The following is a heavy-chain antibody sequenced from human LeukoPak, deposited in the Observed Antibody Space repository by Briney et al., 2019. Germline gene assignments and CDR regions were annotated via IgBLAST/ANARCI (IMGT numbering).Heavy chain of an antibody. V-gene: IGHV4-39*01. Sequence: KTSETLSLTCTVSGGSISSSSYYWGWIRQPPGKGLEWIGSMYYSGSTYYNPSLKSRVTISVDTSKNQFSLKLSSVTAADTAVYYCARLSEESYGSGSYIDYWGQGTLVTVSS. CDR1: GGSISSSSYY. CDR2: MYYSGST. D-gene: IGHD3-10*01. CDR3: ARLSEESYGSGSYIDY. J-gene: IGHJ4*02.